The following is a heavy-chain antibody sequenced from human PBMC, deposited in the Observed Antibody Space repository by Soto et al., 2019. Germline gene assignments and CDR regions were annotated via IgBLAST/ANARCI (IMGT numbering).Heavy chain of an antibody. CDR1: GYTFTTSS. CDR2: ISGYNGNT. CDR3: ARGGISPDY. D-gene: IGHD3-10*01. Sequence: QVQLVKSGVEVKAPGASVKVSCKASGYTFTTSSISWVRQAPGQGLEWMGWISGYNGNTNYAQKFQGRVTLTTDTSTNTAYMELRSKRSDDTAVYYCARGGISPDYWGQGTLVTVSS. V-gene: IGHV1-18*01. J-gene: IGHJ4*02.